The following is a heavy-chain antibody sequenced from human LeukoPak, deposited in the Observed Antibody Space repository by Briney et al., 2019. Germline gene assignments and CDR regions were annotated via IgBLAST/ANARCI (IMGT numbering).Heavy chain of an antibody. J-gene: IGHJ4*02. D-gene: IGHD1-26*01. CDR3: AREVGATSYFDY. CDR2: IIPIFGTA. V-gene: IGHV1-69*06. Sequence: ASVKVSCKASGGTFSCYAISWVRQAPGQGLEWMGGIIPIFGTANYAQKFQGRVTITADKSTSTAYMELSSLRSEDTAVYYCAREVGATSYFDYWGQGTLVTVSS. CDR1: GGTFSCYA.